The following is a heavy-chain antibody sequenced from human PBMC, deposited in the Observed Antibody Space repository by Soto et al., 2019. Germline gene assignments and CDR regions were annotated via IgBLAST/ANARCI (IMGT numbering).Heavy chain of an antibody. CDR2: INHSGST. J-gene: IGHJ4*02. D-gene: IGHD2-2*01. CDR1: GGSFSGYY. V-gene: IGHV4-34*01. CDR3: ARGGIGIVVVPAAPIDY. Sequence: QVQLQQWGAGLLKPSETLSLTCAVYGGSFSGYYWSWIRQPPGKGLEWIGEINHSGSTNYNPSLKSRVTLSVDTSKNQFSLKLSSVTAADTAVYYCARGGIGIVVVPAAPIDYWGQGTLVTVSS.